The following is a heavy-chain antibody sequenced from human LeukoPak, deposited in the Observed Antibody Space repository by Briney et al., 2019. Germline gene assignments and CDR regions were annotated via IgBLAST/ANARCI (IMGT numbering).Heavy chain of an antibody. CDR3: ARILRPRARSGTAMVHDAFDI. CDR1: GFSLSTSGMC. D-gene: IGHD5-18*01. V-gene: IGHV2-70*01. Sequence: SGPTLVNPTQTLTLTCTFSGFSLSTSGMCVSWIRQPPGKALEWLALIDWDDDKYYSTSLKTRLTISKDTSKNQVVLTMTNMDPVDTATYYCARILRPRARSGTAMVHDAFDIWGQGTMVTVSS. J-gene: IGHJ3*02. CDR2: IDWDDDK.